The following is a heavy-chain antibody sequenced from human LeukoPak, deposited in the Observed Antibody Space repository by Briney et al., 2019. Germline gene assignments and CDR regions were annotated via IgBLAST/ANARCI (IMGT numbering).Heavy chain of an antibody. CDR2: ISSSGSTI. D-gene: IGHD5-18*01. CDR3: AKAAYNYGPFDY. J-gene: IGHJ4*02. Sequence: PGGSLRLSCAASGFTFSDYYMSWIRQAPGKGLEWVSYISSSGSTIYYADSVKGRFTISRDNSKNTLYLQMNSLRAEDTAVYYCAKAAYNYGPFDYWGQGTLVLVSS. CDR1: GFTFSDYY. V-gene: IGHV3-11*01.